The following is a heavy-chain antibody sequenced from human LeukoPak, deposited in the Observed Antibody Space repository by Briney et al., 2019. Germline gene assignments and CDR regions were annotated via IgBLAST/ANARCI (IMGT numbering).Heavy chain of an antibody. Sequence: GGSLRLSCAASGFTFSSYGMHWVRQAPGKGLEWVAFIRYDGSNKYYADSVKGRFTISRDNSKNTLYLQMNSLRAEDTAVYYCAKDHREDTAMVDHDSWGQGTLVTVSS. CDR1: GFTFSSYG. J-gene: IGHJ4*02. D-gene: IGHD5-18*01. CDR2: IRYDGSNK. V-gene: IGHV3-30*02. CDR3: AKDHREDTAMVDHDS.